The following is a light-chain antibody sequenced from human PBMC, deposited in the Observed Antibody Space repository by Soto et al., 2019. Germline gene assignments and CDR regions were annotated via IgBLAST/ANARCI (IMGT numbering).Light chain of an antibody. Sequence: EIVMTQSPATRSVSPGDGATLSCRASQSVSSNLAWYQQKPGQAPRLLIYGASTRATGIPARFRGSGSGTEFTLTISSLQSEDFAVYYCQQYNSWPPLTFGGGTKVEIK. J-gene: IGKJ4*01. CDR1: QSVSSN. CDR2: GAS. CDR3: QQYNSWPPLT. V-gene: IGKV3-15*01.